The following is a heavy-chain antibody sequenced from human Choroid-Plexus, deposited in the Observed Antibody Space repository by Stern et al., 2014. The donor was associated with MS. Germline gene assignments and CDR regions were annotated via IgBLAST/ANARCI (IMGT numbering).Heavy chain of an antibody. CDR2: VSYDGSNK. CDR1: GFTFGSCA. V-gene: IGHV3-30*18. Sequence: VQLVESGGGVVQPGRPLSLSCVASGFTFGSCAMHWVRQAPGKGLEWVAGVSYDGSNKYYADSGKGRFTISRDNSQNTLYMQMSSLRPEDTAVYYCAKDRQYLTYFFDHWGQGSLATVSS. J-gene: IGHJ5*02. D-gene: IGHD2/OR15-2a*01. CDR3: AKDRQYLTYFFDH.